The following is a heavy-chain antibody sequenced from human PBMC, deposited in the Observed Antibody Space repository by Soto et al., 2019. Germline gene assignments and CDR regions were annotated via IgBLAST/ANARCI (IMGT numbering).Heavy chain of an antibody. Sequence: QVQLQESGPGLVKPSQTLSLTCTVSGGPISSGDYYWSWIRQPPGKGLEWIGYIYYSGSTYYNPSLKSRVTISVDTSKNQFSLKLSSVTAADTAVYYCARELRVEMATITYYYGMDVWGQGTTVTVSS. CDR2: IYYSGST. J-gene: IGHJ6*02. V-gene: IGHV4-30-4*01. CDR3: ARELRVEMATITYYYGMDV. CDR1: GGPISSGDYY. D-gene: IGHD5-12*01.